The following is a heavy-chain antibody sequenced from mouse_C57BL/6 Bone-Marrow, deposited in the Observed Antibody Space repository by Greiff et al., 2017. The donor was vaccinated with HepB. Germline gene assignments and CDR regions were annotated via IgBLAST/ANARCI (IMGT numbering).Heavy chain of an antibody. CDR2: IDPSDSET. Sequence: QVQLQQPGAELVRPGSSVKLSCKASGYTFTSSWMHWVKQRPIQGLEWIGNIDPSDSETHYNQKFKDKATLTVDKSSSTAYMQLSSLTFADSAVYYCARGGIYYDYPWFAYWGQGTLVTVSA. D-gene: IGHD2-4*01. CDR3: ARGGIYYDYPWFAY. J-gene: IGHJ3*01. CDR1: GYTFTSSW. V-gene: IGHV1-52*01.